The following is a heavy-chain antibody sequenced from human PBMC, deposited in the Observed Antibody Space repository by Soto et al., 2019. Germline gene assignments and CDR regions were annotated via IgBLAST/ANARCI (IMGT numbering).Heavy chain of an antibody. CDR3: AKVFPPPYDFWSGYYYFDY. Sequence: GGSLRLSCAASGFTFSSYAMSWVRQAPGKGLEWVSAISGSGGSTYYADSVKGRFTISRDNSKNTLYLQMNSLRAEDTAVYYCAKVFPPPYDFWSGYYYFDYWGQGTLVTVSS. CDR2: ISGSGGST. CDR1: GFTFSSYA. J-gene: IGHJ4*02. D-gene: IGHD3-3*01. V-gene: IGHV3-23*01.